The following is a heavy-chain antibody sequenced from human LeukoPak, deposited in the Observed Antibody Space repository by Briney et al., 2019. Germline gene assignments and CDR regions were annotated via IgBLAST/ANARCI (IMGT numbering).Heavy chain of an antibody. CDR1: GGSISGYF. V-gene: IGHV4-4*07. CDR2: IYSSGST. D-gene: IGHD5-12*01. CDR3: ARARYSGYDGAFDI. J-gene: IGHJ3*02. Sequence: SETLSLTCTVSGGSISGYFWSWIPQPAGKTLEWIGRIYSSGSTDYNPSLKGRVTMSVDTSKNHFSLKLSSVTAADTATYYCARARYSGYDGAFDIWGQGTMVTVSS.